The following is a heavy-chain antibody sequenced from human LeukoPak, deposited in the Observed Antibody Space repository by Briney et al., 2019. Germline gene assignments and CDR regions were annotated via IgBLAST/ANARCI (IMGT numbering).Heavy chain of an antibody. J-gene: IGHJ5*02. Sequence: GGSLRLSCAASGFTVSNNFMTWVRQPPGKGLEWVSAISGSGGSTYYADSVKGRFTISRDNSKNTLYLQMNSLRAEDTAVYYCAKDREQLGSWGQGTLVTVSS. D-gene: IGHD6-6*01. CDR3: AKDREQLGS. V-gene: IGHV3-23*01. CDR2: ISGSGGST. CDR1: GFTVSNNF.